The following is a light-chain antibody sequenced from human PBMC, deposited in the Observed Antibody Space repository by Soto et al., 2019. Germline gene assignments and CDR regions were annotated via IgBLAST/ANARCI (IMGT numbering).Light chain of an antibody. Sequence: DIHMTQSPSTLSASVGDTVIITCRASQNINSYLAWYQQKPGRAPNLLIYRASTLQTGVPSRFSASRSGTEFTLTIGSLQPDDFATYYCQQYASFSFTFGPGTKVDIK. J-gene: IGKJ3*01. V-gene: IGKV1-5*03. CDR2: RAS. CDR3: QQYASFSFT. CDR1: QNINSY.